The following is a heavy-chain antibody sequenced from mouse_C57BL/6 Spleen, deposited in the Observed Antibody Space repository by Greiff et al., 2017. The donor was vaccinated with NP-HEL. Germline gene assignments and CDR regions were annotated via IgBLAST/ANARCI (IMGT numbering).Heavy chain of an antibody. Sequence: DVMLVESGGGLVKPGGSLKLSCAASGFTFSDYGMHWVRQAPEKGLEWVAYISSGSSTIYYADTVKGRFTISRDNAKNTLFLQMTSLRSEDTAMYYCARPFTTAQSMDYWGQGTSVTVSS. CDR1: GFTFSDYG. CDR2: ISSGSSTI. J-gene: IGHJ4*01. V-gene: IGHV5-17*01. D-gene: IGHD1-2*01. CDR3: ARPFTTAQSMDY.